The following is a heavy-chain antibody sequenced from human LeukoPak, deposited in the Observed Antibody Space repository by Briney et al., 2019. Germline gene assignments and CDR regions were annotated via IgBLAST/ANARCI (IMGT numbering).Heavy chain of an antibody. Sequence: PGGSLSLSCAASGINVSSNYMTWIRQAPGKGLEWVSLIYGGDAAYYAESVRGRFMISRDNLKNTLFLQMNSLRVEDTAVYYCVTSTGQQFIPYDYWGQGTHVTVSS. V-gene: IGHV3-66*02. CDR2: IYGGDAA. D-gene: IGHD6-13*01. CDR1: GINVSSNY. CDR3: VTSTGQQFIPYDY. J-gene: IGHJ4*02.